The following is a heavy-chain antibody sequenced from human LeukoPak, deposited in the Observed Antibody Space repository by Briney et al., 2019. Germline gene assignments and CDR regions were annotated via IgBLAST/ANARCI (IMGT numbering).Heavy chain of an antibody. CDR3: AKSAGAFPYYYYMDV. J-gene: IGHJ6*03. V-gene: IGHV3-43D*04. CDR2: IRLYVCST. Sequence: IRLYVCSTYYSLSLKGRFTIYRDNRKNSLYLQMNSLRAEDTALYYCAKSAGAFPYYYYMDVWGKGTTVTVSS. D-gene: IGHD2/OR15-2a*01.